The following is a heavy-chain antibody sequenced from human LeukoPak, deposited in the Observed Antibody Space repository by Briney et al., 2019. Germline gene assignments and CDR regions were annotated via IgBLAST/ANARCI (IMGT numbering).Heavy chain of an antibody. CDR2: IYYSGST. V-gene: IGHV4-39*07. CDR3: ARGAVSSSWLDY. D-gene: IGHD6-13*01. Sequence: PSETLSLTCTVSGGSISSSSYYWGWIRQPPGKGLEWIGSIYYSGSTYYNPSLKSRVTISVDTSKNQFSLKLSSVTAADTAVYYCARGAVSSSWLDYWGQGTLVTVSS. J-gene: IGHJ4*02. CDR1: GGSISSSSYY.